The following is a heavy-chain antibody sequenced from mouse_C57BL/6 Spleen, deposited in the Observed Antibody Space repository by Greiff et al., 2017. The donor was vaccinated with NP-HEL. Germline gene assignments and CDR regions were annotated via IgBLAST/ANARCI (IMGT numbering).Heavy chain of an antibody. V-gene: IGHV8-5*01. J-gene: IGHJ3*01. CDR1: GFSLSTSNMG. D-gene: IGHD2-5*01. CDR2: SWWNDDK. CDR3: AEPAYYSKFFAY. Sequence: QVTLKVSGPGILQPSQTLSLTCSFSGFSLSTSNMGIGWIRQPSGKGLEWLAHSWWNDDKYYNPSLKSRLTISKYTSNNQVFLKITSVDTADTATYNCAEPAYYSKFFAYWGQGTLVTVSA.